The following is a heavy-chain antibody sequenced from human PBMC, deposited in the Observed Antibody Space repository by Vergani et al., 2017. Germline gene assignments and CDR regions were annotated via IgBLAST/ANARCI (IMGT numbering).Heavy chain of an antibody. CDR2: ISSSSSTI. Sequence: EVQLVESGGGLVQPGGSLRLSCAASGFTFSSYSMNWVRQAPGKGLEWVSYISSSSSTIYYADSVKGRFTISRDNAKNSLYLQMNSLRAEDTAVYYCARDLAPIAAAGHFDYWGQGTLVTVSS. CDR3: ARDLAPIAAAGHFDY. D-gene: IGHD6-13*01. V-gene: IGHV3-48*01. J-gene: IGHJ4*02. CDR1: GFTFSSYS.